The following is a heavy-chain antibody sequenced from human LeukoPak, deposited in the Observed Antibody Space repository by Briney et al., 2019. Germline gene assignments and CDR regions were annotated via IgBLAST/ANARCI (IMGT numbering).Heavy chain of an antibody. V-gene: IGHV4-31*03. D-gene: IGHD6-19*01. CDR2: IYYSGST. CDR1: GGSISSGGYY. Sequence: SETPSLTCTVSGGSISSGGYYWSWIRQHPGKGLEWIGYIYYSGSTYYNPSLKSRVTISVDTSKNQFSLKLSSVTAADTAVYYCARDLGVGGWCWFDPWGQGTLVTVSS. CDR3: ARDLGVGGWCWFDP. J-gene: IGHJ5*02.